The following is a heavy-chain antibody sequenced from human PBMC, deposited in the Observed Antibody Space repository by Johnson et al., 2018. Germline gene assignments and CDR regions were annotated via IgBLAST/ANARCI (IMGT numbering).Heavy chain of an antibody. CDR1: GFTFSNYG. D-gene: IGHD3-22*01. J-gene: IGHJ3*02. CDR3: AKGGCYDNTGYLCAFDI. CDR2: ISGSGSSK. V-gene: IGHV3-23*04. Sequence: VQLVQSGGGLVHPGGSLRLSCAASGFTFSNYGMSWVRQAPGKGLEWVSVISGSGSSKYYADSVKGRFTISRDNSKNTLYLQRNSLRAEDTAVYYRAKGGCYDNTGYLCAFDIWGQGTMVTVSS.